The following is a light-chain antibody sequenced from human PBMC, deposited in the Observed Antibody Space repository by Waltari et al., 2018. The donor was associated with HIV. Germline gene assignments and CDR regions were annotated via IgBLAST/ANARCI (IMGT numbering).Light chain of an antibody. CDR1: QNIHTF. CDR3: LQTDSMPLT. J-gene: IGKJ3*01. CDR2: GAS. V-gene: IGKV1-39*01. Sequence: DLQMTQSPSSLSASVGDRVSIPCRAGQNIHTFLNWYQQQPGSAPKRLIFGASRLPSGVPSRFSGSGSETDFTLTIDNLQVEDFATYYCLQTDSMPLTFGPGTKVD.